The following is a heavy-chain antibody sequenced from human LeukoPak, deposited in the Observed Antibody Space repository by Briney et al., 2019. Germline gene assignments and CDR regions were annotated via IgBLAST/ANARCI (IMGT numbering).Heavy chain of an antibody. CDR2: IYYSGST. D-gene: IGHD3-9*01. Sequence: SETLSLTCTVSGGSISSYYWSWIRQPPGKGLEWIGYIYYSGSTNYNPSLKSRVTISVDTSKNQFSLKLSSVTAADTAVYYCARGRTYHGILTGYYISYFDYWGQGTLVTVSS. V-gene: IGHV4-59*01. CDR1: GGSISSYY. CDR3: ARGRTYHGILTGYYISYFDY. J-gene: IGHJ4*02.